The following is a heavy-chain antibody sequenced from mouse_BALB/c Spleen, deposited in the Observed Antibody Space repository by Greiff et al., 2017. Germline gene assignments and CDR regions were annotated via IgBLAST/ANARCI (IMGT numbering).Heavy chain of an antibody. V-gene: IGHV5-12-1*01. CDR1: GFAFSSYD. CDR2: ISSGGGST. Sequence: DVMLVESGGGLVKPGGSLKLSCAASGFAFSSYDMSWVRQTPEKRLEWVAYISSGGGSTYYPDTVKGRFTISRDNAKNTLYLQMSSLKSEDTAMYYCARRWDYWGQGTSVTVSS. J-gene: IGHJ4*01. CDR3: ARRWDY.